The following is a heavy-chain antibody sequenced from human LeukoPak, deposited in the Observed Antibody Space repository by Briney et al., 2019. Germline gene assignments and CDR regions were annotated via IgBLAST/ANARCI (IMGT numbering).Heavy chain of an antibody. CDR3: ARGYAYSSSPLFDY. V-gene: IGHV4-59*01. Sequence: SETLSLTCTVSGGSISSYYWSWLRQPPGKGLEWIGYIYYSGSTNYNPSLKSRVTISVDTSKNQFSLKLSSVTAADTAVYYCARGYAYSSSPLFDYWGQGTLVTVSS. CDR2: IYYSGST. D-gene: IGHD6-6*01. J-gene: IGHJ4*02. CDR1: GGSISSYY.